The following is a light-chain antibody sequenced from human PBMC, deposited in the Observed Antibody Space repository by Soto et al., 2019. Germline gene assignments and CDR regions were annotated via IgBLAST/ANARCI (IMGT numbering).Light chain of an antibody. CDR1: SSDIGAYNY. CDR2: DVS. CDR3: CLHTSSGTRV. V-gene: IGLV2-14*03. J-gene: IGLJ1*01. Sequence: QSALTQPASVSGSPGQSITISCTGTSSDIGAYNYVSWYQQHPGKAPKLVIYDVSNRPSGVSNRFSGSKSGNTASLIISGLQAEDETDYYCCLHTSSGTRVFGTGTKLTVL.